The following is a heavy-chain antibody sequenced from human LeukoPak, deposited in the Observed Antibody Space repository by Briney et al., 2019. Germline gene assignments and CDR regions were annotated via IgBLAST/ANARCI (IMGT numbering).Heavy chain of an antibody. Sequence: SVKVSCKASGGSFSSNAISWVRQAPGQGLEWMGGIIPIFGTANYAQKFQGRVTITTDESTSTAYMELSSLRSEDTAVYYCARRREYCSSTSCSHDAFDIWGQGTMVTVSS. D-gene: IGHD2-2*01. V-gene: IGHV1-69*05. CDR2: IIPIFGTA. J-gene: IGHJ3*02. CDR3: ARRREYCSSTSCSHDAFDI. CDR1: GGSFSSNA.